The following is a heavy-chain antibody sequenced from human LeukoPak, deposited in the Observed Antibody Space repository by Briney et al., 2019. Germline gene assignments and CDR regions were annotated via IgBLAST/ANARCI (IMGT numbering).Heavy chain of an antibody. V-gene: IGHV3-9*01. CDR2: ISRNSDNI. J-gene: IGHJ4*02. Sequence: PGRSLRLSCVASGFIFDDYAMHWVRQAPGKGLEWVSGISRNSDNIAYADSVKGRFTISRDNAKNSLYLQMNSLRAEDTALYYCAKDHYGGHLKYFDNWGQGTLVTVSS. CDR3: AKDHYGGHLKYFDN. CDR1: GFIFDDYA. D-gene: IGHD4-17*01.